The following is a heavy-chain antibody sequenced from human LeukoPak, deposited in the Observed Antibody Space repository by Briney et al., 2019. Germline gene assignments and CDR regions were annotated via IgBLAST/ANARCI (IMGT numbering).Heavy chain of an antibody. CDR3: AKMKGPGLYYHYSMDV. CDR2: MYSGGYT. Sequence: HPGGSLRLSCVASGLTVSANYMTWVRQAPGEGLDWVSVMYSGGYTYYADSVKGRFTISRDNSKKTLYLQMNSLRADDTAVYYCAKMKGPGLYYHYSMDVWGKGTTVIVSS. V-gene: IGHV3-53*01. CDR1: GLTVSANY. J-gene: IGHJ6*03.